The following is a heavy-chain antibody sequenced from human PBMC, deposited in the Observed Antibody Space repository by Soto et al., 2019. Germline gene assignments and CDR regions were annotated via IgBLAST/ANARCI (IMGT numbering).Heavy chain of an antibody. CDR1: GFPLRTSGMC. Sequence: FGPALVNPTQTLTLTCSSSGFPLRTSGMCVSWIRQPPGKALEWLARIDWDDDKYYSTSLKTRLTISKDTSKNQVVLTMTNMDPVDTATYYCARIQGGDNFDYWGQGTLVTVSS. V-gene: IGHV2-70*11. CDR3: ARIQGGDNFDY. D-gene: IGHD4-17*01. CDR2: IDWDDDK. J-gene: IGHJ4*02.